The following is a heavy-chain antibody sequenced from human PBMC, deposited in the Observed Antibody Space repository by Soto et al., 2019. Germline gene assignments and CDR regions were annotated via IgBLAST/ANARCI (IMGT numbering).Heavy chain of an antibody. J-gene: IGHJ3*02. V-gene: IGHV1-18*01. Sequence: ASVKVSCKASGYTFTSYGISWVRQAPGQGLEWMGWISAYNGNTNYAQKLQGRVTMTTDTSTSTAYMELRSLRSDDTAVYYCARDLLRWRSSDAFDIWGQGTVVTGSS. CDR1: GYTFTSYG. D-gene: IGHD2-15*01. CDR3: ARDLLRWRSSDAFDI. CDR2: ISAYNGNT.